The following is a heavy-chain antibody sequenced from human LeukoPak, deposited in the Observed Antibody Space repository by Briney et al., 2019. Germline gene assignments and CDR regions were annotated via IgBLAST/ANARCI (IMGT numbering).Heavy chain of an antibody. J-gene: IGHJ4*02. CDR2: IKQDGSEK. CDR3: ARVTEGSGWPYFDY. CDR1: GFTFSSYW. D-gene: IGHD6-19*01. V-gene: IGHV3-7*01. Sequence: GGSLRLSCAASGFTFSSYWLSWVRQAPGEGLESVANIKQDGSEKYYVDSVKGRFPISRDNAKNSLYLQMNSLRAEDTAVYYCARVTEGSGWPYFDYWGQGTLVTVSS.